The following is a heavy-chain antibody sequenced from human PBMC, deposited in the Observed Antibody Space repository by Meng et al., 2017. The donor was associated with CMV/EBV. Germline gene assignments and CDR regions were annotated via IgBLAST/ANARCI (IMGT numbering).Heavy chain of an antibody. D-gene: IGHD5-18*01. J-gene: IGHJ6*02. Sequence: SVKVSCKASGYTFTSYTISWVRQAPGQGLEWMGRIIPILSIANYAQKFQGRVTITADKSTSTAYMELSSLRSEDTAVYYCARATVMGSTPYYYYGMDVWGQGTTVTVSS. CDR3: ARATVMGSTPYYYYGMDV. V-gene: IGHV1-69*02. CDR2: IIPILSIA. CDR1: GYTFTSYT.